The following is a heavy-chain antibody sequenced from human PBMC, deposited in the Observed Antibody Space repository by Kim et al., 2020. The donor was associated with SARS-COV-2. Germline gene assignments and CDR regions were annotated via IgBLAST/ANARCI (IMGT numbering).Heavy chain of an antibody. Sequence: TNYAQKFQGRVNMTRDTSISTAYMELSSLRSDDTAVYYCARETQQLGFDYWGQGTLVTVSS. CDR2: T. D-gene: IGHD6-13*01. CDR3: ARETQQLGFDY. J-gene: IGHJ4*02. V-gene: IGHV1-2*02.